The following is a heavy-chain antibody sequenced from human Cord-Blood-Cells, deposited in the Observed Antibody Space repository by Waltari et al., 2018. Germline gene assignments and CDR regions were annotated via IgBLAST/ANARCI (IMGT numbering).Heavy chain of an antibody. V-gene: IGHV4-34*01. J-gene: IGHJ3*02. CDR3: ARGDYYDSSGYYSAFDI. CDR1: GGSFSGYS. Sequence: QVQLQPWGAGLLKPSATLSLTGAVYGGSFSGYSWSRSRQPPGKGLGWIGEINHSGSTNYNPSLKSRVTISVDTSKNQFSLKLSSVTAADTAVYYCARGDYYDSSGYYSAFDIWGQGTMVTVSS. CDR2: INHSGST. D-gene: IGHD3-22*01.